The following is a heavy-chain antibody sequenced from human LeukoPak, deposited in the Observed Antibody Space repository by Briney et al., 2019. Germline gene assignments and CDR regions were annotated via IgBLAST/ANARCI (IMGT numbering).Heavy chain of an antibody. V-gene: IGHV3-11*03. CDR1: GFTFSDYY. CDR3: ARPGGGYSIDY. J-gene: IGHJ4*02. CDR2: ISSSSTTYT. D-gene: IGHD1-26*01. Sequence: GGSLRPSCAASGFTFSDYYMSWIRQAPGKGLEWLSYISSSSTTYTKYADSVKGRFTISRDNAKNSLYLHMNSLRAEDTAVYYCARPGGGYSIDYWGQGTLVTVSS.